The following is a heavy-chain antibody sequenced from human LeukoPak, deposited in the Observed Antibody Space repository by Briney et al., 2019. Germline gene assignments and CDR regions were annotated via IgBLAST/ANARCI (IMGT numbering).Heavy chain of an antibody. J-gene: IGHJ5*02. CDR2: IYYSGST. CDR1: GGSISSSSYY. V-gene: IGHV4-39*06. D-gene: IGHD6-13*01. Sequence: PSETLSLTCIVSGGSISSSSYYWGWIRQPPGKGLEWIGSIYYSGSTNYNPSLKSRVTMSVDTSKNQFPLKLSSVTAADTAVYYCARDGYSSSGPEIGGFDPWGQGTLVTVSS. CDR3: ARDGYSSSGPEIGGFDP.